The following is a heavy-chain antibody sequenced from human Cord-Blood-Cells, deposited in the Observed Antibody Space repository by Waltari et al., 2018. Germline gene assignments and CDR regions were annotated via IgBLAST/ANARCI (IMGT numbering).Heavy chain of an antibody. CDR3: ARGLAIAAAGNRGLGY. D-gene: IGHD6-13*01. Sequence: QVQLQQWGAGLLKPSETLSLTCAVYGGSFSGYYWSWIRQPPGKGLEWIGEINHSGSTNYNPSRKSRVTLSVDTSKNQFSLKLSSVTAADTAVYYCARGLAIAAAGNRGLGYWGQGTLVTVSS. V-gene: IGHV4-34*01. J-gene: IGHJ4*02. CDR2: INHSGST. CDR1: GGSFSGYY.